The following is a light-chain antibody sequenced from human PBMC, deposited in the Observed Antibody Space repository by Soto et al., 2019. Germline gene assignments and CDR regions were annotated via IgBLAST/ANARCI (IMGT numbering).Light chain of an antibody. CDR3: QQRYNLPPEVT. CDR2: DAS. CDR1: QSVSSS. V-gene: IGKV3-11*01. Sequence: EIVLTQSPDTLSLSPGERATLSCRASQSVSSSLAWYQQKPGQAPRLLIYDASNRSPGIPARFSGSGSGTDFTLTISSLEPEDFAVEYCQQRYNLPPEVTFGPGTKVEIK. J-gene: IGKJ3*01.